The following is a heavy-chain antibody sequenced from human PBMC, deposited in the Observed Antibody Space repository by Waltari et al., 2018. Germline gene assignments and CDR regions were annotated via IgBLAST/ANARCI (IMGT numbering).Heavy chain of an antibody. J-gene: IGHJ6*02. V-gene: IGHV4-39*01. D-gene: IGHD2-15*01. CDR3: ARHRRINRSWYYGMDV. Sequence: QLQLQESGPGLVKLSETLSLTCTVSGGSISSSSYYWGWIRPPPGKGLEWIGSIYYSESTYYNPSLKSRVTISVDTSKNQFSLKLSSVTAADTAVYYCARHRRINRSWYYGMDVWGQGTTVTVSS. CDR1: GGSISSSSYY. CDR2: IYYSEST.